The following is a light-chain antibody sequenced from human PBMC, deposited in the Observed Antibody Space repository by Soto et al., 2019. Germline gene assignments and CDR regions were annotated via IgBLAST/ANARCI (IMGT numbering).Light chain of an antibody. CDR1: QSISSW. Sequence: DIQMTHSPSTLSASVGDIVTITCRASQSISSWLAWYQQKPGKAPKLLIYDASSLESGVPSRFSGSGSGTEFTLTISSLQPDDFATYYCQQYNSYRWTFGQGTKVDIK. CDR2: DAS. CDR3: QQYNSYRWT. V-gene: IGKV1-5*01. J-gene: IGKJ1*01.